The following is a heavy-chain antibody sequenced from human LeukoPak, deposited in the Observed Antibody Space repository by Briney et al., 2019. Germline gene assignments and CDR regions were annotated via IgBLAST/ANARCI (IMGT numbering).Heavy chain of an antibody. J-gene: IGHJ3*02. CDR3: AREGSGNGAFDI. CDR1: GFTFSSYE. CDR2: ISSSGSSI. V-gene: IGHV3-48*03. Sequence: GESLRLSCAVSGFTFSSYEMNWVRQAPGKGLEWISYISSSGSSIYYADSVKGRFTISRDNAKNLLYLQMNSLRAEDTAVYYCAREGSGNGAFDIWGQGTMVTASS. D-gene: IGHD3-10*01.